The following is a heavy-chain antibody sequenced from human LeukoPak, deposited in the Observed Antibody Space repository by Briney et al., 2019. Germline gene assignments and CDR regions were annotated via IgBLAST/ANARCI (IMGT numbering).Heavy chain of an antibody. D-gene: IGHD6-19*01. CDR1: RFTLSNYW. CDR2: ISGSGGST. J-gene: IGHJ4*02. V-gene: IGHV3-23*01. Sequence: PGGSLRLSCAASRFTLSNYWMSWVRQAPGKGLEWVSAISGSGGSTYYADSVKGRFTISRDNSKNTLYLQMNSLRAEDTALYYCAIREMYSSGWCLGYWGQGTLVTVSS. CDR3: AIREMYSSGWCLGY.